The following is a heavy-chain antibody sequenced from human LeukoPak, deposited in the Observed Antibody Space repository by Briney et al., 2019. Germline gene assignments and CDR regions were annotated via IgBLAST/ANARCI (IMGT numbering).Heavy chain of an antibody. CDR2: IYPGDSDT. CDR1: GYSFTSYW. CDR3: AGTYYYGSGSYWPNWFDP. J-gene: IGHJ5*02. D-gene: IGHD3-10*01. Sequence: GESLKISCKGSGYSFTSYWIGWVRQMPGKGLEWMGIIYPGDSDTGYSPSFQGQVTISADKSISTAYLQWSSLKASDTAMYYCAGTYYYGSGSYWPNWFDPWGQGTLVTVSS. V-gene: IGHV5-51*01.